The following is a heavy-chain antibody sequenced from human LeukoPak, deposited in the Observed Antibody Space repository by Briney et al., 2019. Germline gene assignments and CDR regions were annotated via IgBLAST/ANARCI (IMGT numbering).Heavy chain of an antibody. Sequence: HSGGSLRLSCAASGFTFDDYAMHWVRQAPGKGLEWVSGISWNSGSIGYADSVKGRFTISRDNAKNSLYLQMNSLRAEDTALYYCAKGGSSGWYEDYFDYWGQGTLVTVSS. D-gene: IGHD6-19*01. CDR1: GFTFDDYA. CDR3: AKGGSSGWYEDYFDY. J-gene: IGHJ4*02. V-gene: IGHV3-9*01. CDR2: ISWNSGSI.